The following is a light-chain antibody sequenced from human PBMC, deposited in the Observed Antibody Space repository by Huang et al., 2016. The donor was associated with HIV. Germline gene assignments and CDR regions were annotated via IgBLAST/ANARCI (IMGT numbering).Light chain of an antibody. CDR1: ESVGGY. Sequence: EIVLTQSPATLSLSPGERATLSCRASESVGGYLAGYQQKPGQAPSLLIYDTSTRATGIPARFSGSGSETYFTLTISSLEPEDFAVYYCQQPGSFGQGTKVDIK. CDR2: DTS. J-gene: IGKJ2*01. CDR3: QQPGS. V-gene: IGKV3-11*01.